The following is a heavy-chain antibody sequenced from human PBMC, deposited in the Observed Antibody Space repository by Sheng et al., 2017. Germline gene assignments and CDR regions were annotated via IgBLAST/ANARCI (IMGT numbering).Heavy chain of an antibody. CDR2: IYSDGVS. CDR3: ARGRFCSGVNCYSGVFDP. V-gene: IGHV3-66*02. CDR1: GLTVRSNY. D-gene: IGHD2-15*01. Sequence: DVQLVESGGDLVQPGGSLRLSCVASGLTVRSNYIAWVRQAPGKGLEWVSVIYSDGVSYYADSVKGRFTISRDTSKNTVSLQMDRLRPEDSAVYYCARGRFCSGVNCYSGVFDPWGQGTLVTVSS. J-gene: IGHJ5*02.